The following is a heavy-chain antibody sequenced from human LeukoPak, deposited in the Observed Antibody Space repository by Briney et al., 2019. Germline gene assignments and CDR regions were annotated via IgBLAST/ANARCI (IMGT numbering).Heavy chain of an antibody. V-gene: IGHV4-59*08. D-gene: IGHD3-16*01. CDR2: IYYSGST. CDR3: ARQRLETPLYDAFDI. CDR1: GGSISTYY. Sequence: PSETLSLTCTVSGGSISTYYWSWIRQPPGKGLEWTCYIYYSGSTNYNPSLKSRVTISVDTSKNQFSLKLSSVTAADTAVYYCARQRLETPLYDAFDIWGQGTMVTVSS. J-gene: IGHJ3*02.